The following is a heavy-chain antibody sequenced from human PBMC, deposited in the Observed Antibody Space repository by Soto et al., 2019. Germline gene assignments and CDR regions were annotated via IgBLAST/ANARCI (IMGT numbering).Heavy chain of an antibody. J-gene: IGHJ2*01. CDR1: GFTFSSYG. CDR2: ISYDGSNK. Sequence: QSGGSLRLSCAASGFTFSSYGMHWVRQAPGKGLERVAVISYDGSNKYYADSVKGRFTISRDNSKNTLYLQMNSLRAEDTAVYYCAKVGAGEWYFDLWGRGTLVTVSS. D-gene: IGHD1-26*01. V-gene: IGHV3-30*18. CDR3: AKVGAGEWYFDL.